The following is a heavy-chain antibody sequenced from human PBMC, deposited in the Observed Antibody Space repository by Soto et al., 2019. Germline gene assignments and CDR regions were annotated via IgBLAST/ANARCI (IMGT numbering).Heavy chain of an antibody. J-gene: IGHJ3*01. D-gene: IGHD3-22*01. Sequence: EVQLVESGGGLIQPGGSLRLSCAASGFTFSGNDLNWVRQAPGKGLEWVSLIYSGGSTYYADSVKGRFTISRDNSKNTLYLQMSSLRAEDTAVYYCATRPLLPGAPWGQGTMVTVSS. CDR3: ATRPLLPGAP. CDR1: GFTFSGND. CDR2: IYSGGST. V-gene: IGHV3-53*01.